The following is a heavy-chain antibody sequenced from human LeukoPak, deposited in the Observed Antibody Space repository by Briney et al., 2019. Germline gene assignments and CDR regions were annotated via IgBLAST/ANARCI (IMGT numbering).Heavy chain of an antibody. V-gene: IGHV3-74*01. J-gene: IGHJ4*02. D-gene: IGHD2-21*02. Sequence: GGSLRLSCAAYGFTFRSHWMHWVRQPPGKGLVWVSRISSDGSSTSYADSVKGRFTISRDNAENTLYLQMNSLRAEDTAVYYCARDLGGVTDYWGQGTLVTVSS. CDR2: ISSDGSST. CDR1: GFTFRSHW. CDR3: ARDLGGVTDY.